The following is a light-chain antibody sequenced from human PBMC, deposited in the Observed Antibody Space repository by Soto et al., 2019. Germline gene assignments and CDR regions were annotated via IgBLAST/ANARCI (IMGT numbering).Light chain of an antibody. CDR1: QSISNF. CDR2: AAS. J-gene: IGKJ2*01. V-gene: IGKV1-39*01. CDR3: QQSYHAPYT. Sequence: IQLTQSPSSLSTSVGDSVTITCRASQSISNFLNWYQHKPGKAPDLLIYAASTLFSGVPSRFRGSGSGTDFTLTITSLQPEDFATYYCQQSYHAPYTFGQGTKLEIK.